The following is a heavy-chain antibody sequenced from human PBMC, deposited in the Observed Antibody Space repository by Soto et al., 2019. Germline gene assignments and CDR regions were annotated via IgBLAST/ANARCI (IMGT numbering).Heavy chain of an antibody. CDR3: AREGVAPYYYYGMDV. CDR2: ISTYNGDT. Sequence: ASVKVSCKASGYTFARSGISWVRQAPGQGLEWMGWISTYNGDTNYAQTFQGRVTMTTDTSTSTVHMEVRSLRSDDTAVYYCAREGVAPYYYYGMDVWGQGSPVTVSS. J-gene: IGHJ6*02. V-gene: IGHV1-18*01. CDR1: GYTFARSG. D-gene: IGHD5-12*01.